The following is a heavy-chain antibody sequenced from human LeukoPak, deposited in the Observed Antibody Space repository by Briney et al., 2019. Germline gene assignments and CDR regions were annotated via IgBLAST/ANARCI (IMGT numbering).Heavy chain of an antibody. D-gene: IGHD3-16*02. CDR1: GFTFSSYA. CDR2: ISGSGGRT. J-gene: IGHJ4*02. V-gene: IGHV3-23*01. CDR3: AKDYDYIWGSYRQFDY. Sequence: GGSLRLSRAASGFTFSSYAMSWVRQAPGKGVEWVSAISGSGGRTYYADSVKGRFTISRDNSKNTLYLQMNSLRAEDTAVYYCAKDYDYIWGSYRQFDYWGQGTLVTVSS.